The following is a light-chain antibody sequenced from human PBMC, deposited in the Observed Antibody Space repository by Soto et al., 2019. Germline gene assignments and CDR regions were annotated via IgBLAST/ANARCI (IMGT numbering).Light chain of an antibody. V-gene: IGLV2-23*02. CDR3: SLYASSNTFM. CDR2: EAT. J-gene: IGLJ3*02. Sequence: QSALTQPASVSGSPGQSITISCTGTSCDIGRYNLVSWYQQHPGKPPKLMIYEATKRPAGVSNRFAGSESGNTASLTISGFQSEDEADYYCSLYASSNTFMFGGGTKLTVL. CDR1: SCDIGRYNL.